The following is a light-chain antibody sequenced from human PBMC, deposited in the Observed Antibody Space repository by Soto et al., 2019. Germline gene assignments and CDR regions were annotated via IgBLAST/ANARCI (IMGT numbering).Light chain of an antibody. CDR1: KIRSKI. J-gene: IGLJ2*01. V-gene: IGLV3-21*02. Sequence: SYELTQPPSVSVAPGQTAKITCGGDKIRSKIVHWYKQRPGQAPVAVVFDATDRPSGIPDRISASRSGDTAALTISSLQPEDAALYYCQQYCGAPVTFGGGTK. CDR2: DAT. CDR3: QQYCGAPVT.